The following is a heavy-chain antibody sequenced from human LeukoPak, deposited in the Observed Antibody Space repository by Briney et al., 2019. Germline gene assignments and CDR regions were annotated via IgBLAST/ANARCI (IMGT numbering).Heavy chain of an antibody. CDR2: IWYDGSNK. D-gene: IGHD6-19*01. CDR3: TRVRGDDKYSSGWYLDY. CDR1: GFTFSSYG. Sequence: GGSLRLSCVASGFTFSSYGMHWVRQAPGGGLEWVAVIWYDGSNKYYADSVKGRFTISRDNSKNTLYLQMNSLRAEDTAVYYCTRVRGDDKYSSGWYLDYWGQGTLVTVSS. J-gene: IGHJ4*02. V-gene: IGHV3-33*01.